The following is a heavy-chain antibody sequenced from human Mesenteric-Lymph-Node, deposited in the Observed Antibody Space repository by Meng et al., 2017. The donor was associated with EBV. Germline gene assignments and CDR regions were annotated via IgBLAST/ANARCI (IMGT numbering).Heavy chain of an antibody. Sequence: QVHLVQSGSELKKPGXSVKLSCKASGYTFTSYAIYWVRQAPGQGLEWMGWTNPNTGNPTYAQGFTGRFVFSLDTSVSTAYLQISSLQTEDTAVYYCARDFYDTRGYFYFDYWGQGTLVTVSS. D-gene: IGHD3-22*01. CDR3: ARDFYDTRGYFYFDY. CDR1: GYTFTSYA. J-gene: IGHJ4*02. V-gene: IGHV7-4-1*02. CDR2: TNPNTGNP.